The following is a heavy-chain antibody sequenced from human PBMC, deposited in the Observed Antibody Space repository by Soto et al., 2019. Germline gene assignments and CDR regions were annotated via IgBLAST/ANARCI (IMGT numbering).Heavy chain of an antibody. J-gene: IGHJ6*02. V-gene: IGHV4-4*02. CDR2: ISRSGNT. CDR1: GDSISSNTW. D-gene: IGHD2-15*01. Sequence: TLSLTCAVSGDSISSNTWWSWVRQPPGQGLEWIGDISRSGNTNYKASLKSRVTISIDKSKNQFSLKLTSVTAADTAVYYCARGCSGGSCYPLMDIWGQGTTVTVSS. CDR3: ARGCSGGSCYPLMDI.